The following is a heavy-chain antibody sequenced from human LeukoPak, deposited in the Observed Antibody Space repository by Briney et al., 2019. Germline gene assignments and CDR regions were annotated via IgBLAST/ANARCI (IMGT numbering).Heavy chain of an antibody. D-gene: IGHD3-10*01. CDR3: ARSWSGFGELLSYFDY. Sequence: GRSLRLSCAASGFTFSSYGLHRVRQAPGKGLEWVAVIWYDGSNKYYADSVKGRFTISRDNSKNTLCLQMNSLRAEDTAVYYCARSWSGFGELLSYFDYWGQGTLVTVSS. CDR1: GFTFSSYG. J-gene: IGHJ4*02. V-gene: IGHV3-33*01. CDR2: IWYDGSNK.